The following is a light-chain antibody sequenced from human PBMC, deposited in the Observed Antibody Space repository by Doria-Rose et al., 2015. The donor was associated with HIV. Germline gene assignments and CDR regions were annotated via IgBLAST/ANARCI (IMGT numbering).Light chain of an antibody. CDR3: HQYGTSWT. Sequence: TQSPGTLSLSPGERATLSCRASQSFSSTYLAWYQQKPGQVPSLLIYDGSTRATGIPDRFSASGSGTDFTLTISRLEPEDFALYYCHQYGTSWTFGQGTKVEI. J-gene: IGKJ1*01. CDR2: DGS. CDR1: QSFSSTY. V-gene: IGKV3-20*01.